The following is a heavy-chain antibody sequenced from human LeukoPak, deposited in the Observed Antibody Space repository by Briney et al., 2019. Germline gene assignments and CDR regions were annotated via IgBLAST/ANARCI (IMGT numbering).Heavy chain of an antibody. D-gene: IGHD1-26*01. Sequence: GASLKVSCKASGYTFSSYGISWVRQAPGQGLEWMGWINVYNGDTKYAQNVQGRVSMTTDTSTSTAYMDLRSLRSDDTAVYYCARTRGSVHLDYWGQGTLVTVSS. CDR3: ARTRGSVHLDY. CDR1: GYTFSSYG. CDR2: INVYNGDT. J-gene: IGHJ4*02. V-gene: IGHV1-18*01.